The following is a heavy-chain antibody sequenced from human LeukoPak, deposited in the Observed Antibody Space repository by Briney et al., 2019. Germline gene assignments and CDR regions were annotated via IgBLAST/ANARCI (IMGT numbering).Heavy chain of an antibody. J-gene: IGHJ4*02. Sequence: GGSLRLSCVASRFTFSDYYMSWVRQAPGKGLEWISYTGTSDTHTYYADSVKGRFTISRDNAKNSLFLQMDSLTADDTAMYYCARDGRLDYWGQGTLVTVSS. CDR1: RFTFSDYY. V-gene: IGHV3-11*01. CDR3: ARDGRLDY. CDR2: TGTSDTHT.